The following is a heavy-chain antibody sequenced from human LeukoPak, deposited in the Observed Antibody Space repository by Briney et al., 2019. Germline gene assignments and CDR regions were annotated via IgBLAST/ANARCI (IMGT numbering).Heavy chain of an antibody. CDR3: ARGTPATAALLYYFDY. CDR1: GYTFTSYY. V-gene: IGHV1-2*02. CDR2: INPNSGGT. Sequence: ASVKVSFKASGYTFTSYYMHWVRQAPGQGLEWMGWINPNSGGTNYAQKFQGRVTMTRDTSISTAYMELSRLRSDDTAVYYCARGTPATAALLYYFDYWGQGTLVTVSS. J-gene: IGHJ4*02. D-gene: IGHD2-2*01.